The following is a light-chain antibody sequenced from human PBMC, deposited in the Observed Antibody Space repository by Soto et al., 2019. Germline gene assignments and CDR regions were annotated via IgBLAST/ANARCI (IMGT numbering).Light chain of an antibody. J-gene: IGLJ2*01. CDR1: NIGSKS. Sequence: SYELTQPPSVSVAPGKTARITCGGNNIGSKSVHWYQQKPGQAPVLVIYYDSDRPSGIHERFSGSNSGNTATLTISRVEAGDEADYYCQVWDSSSDRAVFGGGTKVTVL. CDR3: QVWDSSSDRAV. CDR2: YDS. V-gene: IGLV3-21*04.